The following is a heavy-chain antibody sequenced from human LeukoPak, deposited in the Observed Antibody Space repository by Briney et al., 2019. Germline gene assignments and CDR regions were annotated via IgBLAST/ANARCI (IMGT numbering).Heavy chain of an antibody. CDR2: ISSDGGKT. D-gene: IGHD3-3*01. Sequence: PGGSLRLSCGASGFTFNDYGMHWVRQAPGKGLEWVSLISSDGGKTYYADSVKGRFTISRDNSKNSLYLQMSSLRTDDTALYYCAKDISECEALRGYFYYYGMDVWGQGTTVTVSS. J-gene: IGHJ6*02. CDR3: AKDISECEALRGYFYYYGMDV. CDR1: GFTFNDYG. V-gene: IGHV3-43*02.